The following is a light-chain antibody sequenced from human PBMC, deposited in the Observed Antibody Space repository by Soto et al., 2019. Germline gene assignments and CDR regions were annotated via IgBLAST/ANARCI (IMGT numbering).Light chain of an antibody. Sequence: AIQMTQSPSSLSASVGDRVTITCRASQGITNDLGWYQQKPGKAPNLLIDDASRLQSGVSSRFSGSGSGTDFTLTISNLQPEDFATYYCLQDYNYPRTFGQGTRLEIK. V-gene: IGKV1-6*01. J-gene: IGKJ2*01. CDR2: DAS. CDR3: LQDYNYPRT. CDR1: QGITND.